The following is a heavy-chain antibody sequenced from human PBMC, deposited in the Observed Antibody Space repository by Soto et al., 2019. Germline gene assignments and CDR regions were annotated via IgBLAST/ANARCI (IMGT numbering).Heavy chain of an antibody. V-gene: IGHV3-21*01. J-gene: IGHJ6*02. CDR3: ARAPWGGDSYGMDV. CDR2: ISSSSSST. D-gene: IGHD2-21*02. CDR1: GFTFSSYA. Sequence: GGSLRLSCAASGFTFSSYAMSWVRQAPGKGLEWVSSISSSSSSTYYADSVKGRFTISRDNAKNSLYLQMNSLRAEDTAVYYCARAPWGGDSYGMDVWGQGTTVTVSS.